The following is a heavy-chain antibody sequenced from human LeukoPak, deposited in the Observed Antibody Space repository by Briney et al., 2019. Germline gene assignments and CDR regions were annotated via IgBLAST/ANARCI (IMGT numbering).Heavy chain of an antibody. J-gene: IGHJ3*02. CDR1: GFTFSSYS. Sequence: GGSLRLSCSASGFTFSSYSMNWVRQAPGKGLEWVPSISSSSSYIYYADSVKGRFTISRDNAKNSLYLQMNSLRAEDTAVYYCARDREGIAVAGAFDIWGQGTMVTVSS. D-gene: IGHD6-19*01. CDR3: ARDREGIAVAGAFDI. CDR2: ISSSSSYI. V-gene: IGHV3-21*01.